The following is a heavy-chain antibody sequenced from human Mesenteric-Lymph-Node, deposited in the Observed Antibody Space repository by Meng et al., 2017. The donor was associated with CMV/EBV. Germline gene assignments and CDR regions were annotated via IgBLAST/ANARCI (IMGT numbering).Heavy chain of an antibody. CDR2: IYPGDSDT. Sequence: KGSGYSFTNYWIDWVRKMPGKGLEWMGIIYPGDSDTRYSPSFQGQVTISAEKSISTTYLQWNSLKASDTAMYYCARYGVTVTTGGDYWGQGTLVTVSS. J-gene: IGHJ4*02. V-gene: IGHV5-51*01. CDR3: ARYGVTVTTGGDY. CDR1: GYSFTNYW. D-gene: IGHD4-17*01.